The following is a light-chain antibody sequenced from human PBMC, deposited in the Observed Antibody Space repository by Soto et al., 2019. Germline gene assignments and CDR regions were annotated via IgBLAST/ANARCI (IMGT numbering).Light chain of an antibody. V-gene: IGKV3-20*01. CDR2: GAF. CDR1: QSVSSSY. CDR3: QQYGSSPIT. Sequence: EIVMTQSPATLSVSPGQRASLSCRASQSVSSSYLAWYQQKPGQPHRILIYGAFNRALRIPDRFSGSGSGTDFTLTISRLEPEDFAVYYCQQYGSSPITFGQGTRLEIK. J-gene: IGKJ5*01.